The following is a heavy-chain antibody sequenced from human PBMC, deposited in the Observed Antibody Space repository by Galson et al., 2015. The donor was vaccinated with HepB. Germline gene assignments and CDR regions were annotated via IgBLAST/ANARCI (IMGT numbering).Heavy chain of an antibody. Sequence: SLRLSCAASGFSFTRYAMTWVRQAPGKGLEWVSSITSSGGNSYYTDSVKGRFTVSRDNSKKTLLLQLNSLRAEDTAMYFCAKDGIMVANNPYHFHYWGQGTLVTFSS. J-gene: IGHJ4*02. V-gene: IGHV3-23*01. CDR2: ITSSGGNS. CDR3: AKDGIMVANNPYHFHY. CDR1: GFSFTRYA. D-gene: IGHD2-15*01.